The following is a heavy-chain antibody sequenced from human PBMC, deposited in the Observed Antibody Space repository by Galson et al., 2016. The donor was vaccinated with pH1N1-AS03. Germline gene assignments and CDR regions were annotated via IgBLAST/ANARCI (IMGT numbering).Heavy chain of an antibody. J-gene: IGHJ4*02. V-gene: IGHV1-18*01. CDR3: ARQTMVHYFDY. CDR2: ISVYNGNT. CDR1: GYVFGSYR. D-gene: IGHD3-10*01. Sequence: SLKVSCKASGYVFGSYRISWVRQAPGQGLEWMGWISVYNGNTNHAQNLQGRVTMSTDTSTTTAYVELRSLTSDDTAVYYCARQTMVHYFDYWGQGTLVTVAS.